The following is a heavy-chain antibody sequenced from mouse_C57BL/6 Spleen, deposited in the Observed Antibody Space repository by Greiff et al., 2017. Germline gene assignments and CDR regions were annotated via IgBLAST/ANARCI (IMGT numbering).Heavy chain of an antibody. J-gene: IGHJ4*01. Sequence: VMLQQSGPGLVQPSQSLSITCTASGFSLTSYGVHWVRQSPGKGLEWLGVIWRGGSTDYNAAFISRLSISKDNSKSQVFFKMNSLQADDTAIYYGACPMVTTYYYAMDYWGQGTTVTVSS. D-gene: IGHD2-1*01. CDR3: ACPMVTTYYYAMDY. CDR1: GFSLTSYG. CDR2: IWRGGST. V-gene: IGHV2-2*01.